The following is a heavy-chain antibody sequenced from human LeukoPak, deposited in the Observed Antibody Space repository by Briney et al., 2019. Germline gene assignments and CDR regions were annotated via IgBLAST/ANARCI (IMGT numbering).Heavy chain of an antibody. D-gene: IGHD4-11*01. CDR1: GYTFTGYY. Sequence: ASVKVSCKTSGYTFTGYYIHWVRQAPGQGLEWLGWINPSSGDTVYAQKFQGRVTMTSYTSINTAYMELSRLRSDDTAVYHCARSPDYSRFDYWGQGTLVTVSS. V-gene: IGHV1-2*02. CDR3: ARSPDYSRFDY. J-gene: IGHJ4*02. CDR2: INPSSGDT.